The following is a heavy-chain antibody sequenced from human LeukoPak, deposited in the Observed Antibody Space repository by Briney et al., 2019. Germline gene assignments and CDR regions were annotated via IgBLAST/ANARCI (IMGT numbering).Heavy chain of an antibody. CDR2: ISSNGGST. V-gene: IGHV3-64D*06. CDR3: VKDARIMITFVGVIVDY. CDR1: GFTFSSYA. J-gene: IGHJ4*02. Sequence: PGGSLRLSCSASGFTFSSYAMHWVRQAPGKGLEYVSAISSNGGSTYYADSVKGRFTISRDNSKNTLYLQMSSLRAEDTAVYYCVKDARIMITFVGVIVDYWGQGTLVTVSS. D-gene: IGHD3-16*02.